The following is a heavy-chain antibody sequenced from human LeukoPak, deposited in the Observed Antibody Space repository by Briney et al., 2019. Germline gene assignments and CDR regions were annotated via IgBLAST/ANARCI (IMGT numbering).Heavy chain of an antibody. V-gene: IGHV3-21*01. CDR2: ISSSSSYI. D-gene: IGHD2-21*01. CDR3: ARLGILWWQTDAFDI. J-gene: IGHJ3*02. Sequence: GGSLRLSCAASGFTFSNYNMNWVRQAPGKGLEWVSSISSSSSYIYYADSLKGRFTISRDNAKNSLYLQMNSLRAEDTAVYYCARLGILWWQTDAFDIWGQGTMVTVSS. CDR1: GFTFSNYN.